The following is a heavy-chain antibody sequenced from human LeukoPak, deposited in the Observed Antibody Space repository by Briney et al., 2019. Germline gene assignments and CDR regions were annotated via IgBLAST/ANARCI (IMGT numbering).Heavy chain of an antibody. CDR2: IISDGSSI. V-gene: IGHV3-74*01. CDR3: ARELFYYDSSGYYHFDY. CDR1: DFSFSSRW. D-gene: IGHD3-22*01. Sequence: GGSLRLSCATSDFSFSSRWMHRVRQAPGKGLVWVSRIISDGSSISYADSVKGRFTISRDNAKNTLYLQMNSLRAEDTAVYYCARELFYYDSSGYYHFDYWGQGTLVTVSS. J-gene: IGHJ4*02.